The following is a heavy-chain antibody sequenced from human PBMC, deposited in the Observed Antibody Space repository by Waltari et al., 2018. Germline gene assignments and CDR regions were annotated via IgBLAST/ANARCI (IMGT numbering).Heavy chain of an antibody. CDR1: GFSLSTSGVG. Sequence: QITLKESGPTLVKPTQTLTLTCTFSGFSLSTSGVGVGWLRQPPGKALEWLALIYWNDDKRYSPSLNSRLTITKDTSKNQVVLTITNMDPVDTATYYCAHLSSSAHFDYWGQGTLVTVSS. CDR3: AHLSSSAHFDY. V-gene: IGHV2-5*01. CDR2: IYWNDDK. J-gene: IGHJ4*02. D-gene: IGHD6-6*01.